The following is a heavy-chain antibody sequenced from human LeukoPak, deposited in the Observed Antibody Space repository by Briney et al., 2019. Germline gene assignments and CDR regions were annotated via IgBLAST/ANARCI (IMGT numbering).Heavy chain of an antibody. D-gene: IGHD5/OR15-5a*01. CDR1: GDSIYTGDYY. J-gene: IGHJ4*02. CDR2: LFYSGNM. Sequence: SETLSPTCTVSGDSIYTGDYYWARLRQPPGKGLEWIGSLFYSGNMYYSPSLKSRVTISVDTSKNQFSLNLNSVTAADTAVYYCARENIVSTRDFDCWGQGTLVTVSS. V-gene: IGHV4-39*07. CDR3: ARENIVSTRDFDC.